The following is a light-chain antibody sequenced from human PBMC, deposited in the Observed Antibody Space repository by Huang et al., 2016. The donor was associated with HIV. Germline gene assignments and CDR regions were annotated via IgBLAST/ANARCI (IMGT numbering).Light chain of an antibody. CDR2: GAA. CDR1: QNVSTN. CDR3: QHYDNWAPAT. V-gene: IGKV3-15*01. J-gene: IGKJ1*01. Sequence: EIVMTQSPVTLSVSPGESATLSCRASQNVSTNLAWYQHKPGRAPRLLTYGAATRAISVLARFSASGSGTEFTLTVGGLRSDDFAVYYCQHYDNWAPATFGQGTKLEFK.